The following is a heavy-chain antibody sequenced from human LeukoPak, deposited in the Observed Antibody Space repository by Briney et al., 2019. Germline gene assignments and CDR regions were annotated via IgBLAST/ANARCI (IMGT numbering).Heavy chain of an antibody. Sequence: SGGSLRLSCAASGFTFSNYGMHWVRQAPGKGLEWVAVISYDGSNKYYADSVKGRFTISRDNSKNTLYLQMNSLRAEDTAVYYCAREQGWELPPPLGYWGQGTLVTVSS. CDR1: GFTFSNYG. CDR3: AREQGWELPPPLGY. J-gene: IGHJ4*02. D-gene: IGHD1-26*01. CDR2: ISYDGSNK. V-gene: IGHV3-30*03.